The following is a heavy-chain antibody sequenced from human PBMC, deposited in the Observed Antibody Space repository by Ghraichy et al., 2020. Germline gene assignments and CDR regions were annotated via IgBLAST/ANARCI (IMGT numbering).Heavy chain of an antibody. CDR3: ARYCSSTSCSSHGFDY. V-gene: IGHV4-59*01. Sequence: SETLSLTCTVSGGSISSYYWSWIRQPPGKGLEWIGYIYYSGSTNYNPSLKSRVTISVDTSKNQFSLKLTSVTAADTAVYYCARYCSSTSCSSHGFDYWGQGTLVTVSS. J-gene: IGHJ4*02. CDR2: IYYSGST. D-gene: IGHD2-2*01. CDR1: GGSISSYY.